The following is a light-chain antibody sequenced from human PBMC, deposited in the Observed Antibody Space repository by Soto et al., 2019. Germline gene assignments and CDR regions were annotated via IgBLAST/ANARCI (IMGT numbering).Light chain of an antibody. CDR2: GAS. Sequence: EIVMTQSPATLSVSPGETATLSCRASQNVNLNLAWYQQKPGQAPRLLIYGASIRATGIPARFSGSGAGTEFTLTINSLQSEDSAVYFCQQCVSWPPLTFGGGTTVEIK. J-gene: IGKJ4*01. CDR1: QNVNLN. V-gene: IGKV3-15*01. CDR3: QQCVSWPPLT.